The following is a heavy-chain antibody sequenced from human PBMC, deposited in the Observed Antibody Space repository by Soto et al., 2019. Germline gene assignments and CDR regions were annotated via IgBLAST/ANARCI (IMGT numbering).Heavy chain of an antibody. J-gene: IGHJ3*02. V-gene: IGHV1-8*02. CDR3: ARRISGWAFDI. CDR1: GCTFTSYG. CDR2: INPNNGNT. Sequence: ASVKVSCKACGCTFTSYGISWVRQATGQGLEWMGWINPNNGNTGYAQKFQGRVTMTRNTSISTAYMELSSLRSEDTAVYYCARRISGWAFDIWGQGTMVTVSS.